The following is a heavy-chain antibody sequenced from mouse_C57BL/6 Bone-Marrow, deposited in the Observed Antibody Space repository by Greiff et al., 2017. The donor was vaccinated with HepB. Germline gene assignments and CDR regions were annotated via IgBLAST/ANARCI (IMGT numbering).Heavy chain of an antibody. CDR2: ISSGSSTI. J-gene: IGHJ2*01. Sequence: DVKLVESGGGLVKPGGSLKLSCAASGFTFSDYGMHWVRQAPEKGLEWVAYISSGSSTIYYADTVKGRFTIYRDNAKNTLFLQMTSLRSEDTAMYYCATGYGSSWWGQGTTLTVSS. CDR1: GFTFSDYG. D-gene: IGHD1-1*01. V-gene: IGHV5-17*01. CDR3: ATGYGSSW.